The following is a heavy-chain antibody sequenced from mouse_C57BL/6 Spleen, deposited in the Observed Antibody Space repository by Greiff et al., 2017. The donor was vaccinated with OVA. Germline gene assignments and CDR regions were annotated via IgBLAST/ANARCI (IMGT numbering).Heavy chain of an antibody. CDR2: ISSGSSTI. CDR3: ARPYYGHYYAMDY. CDR1: GFTFSDYG. J-gene: IGHJ4*01. Sequence: VQLKESGGGLVKPGGSLKLSCAASGFTFSDYGMHWVRQAPEKGLEWVAYISSGSSTIYYADTVKGRFTISRDNAKNTLFLQMTSLRSEDTAMYYCARPYYGHYYAMDYWGQGTSVTVSS. V-gene: IGHV5-17*01. D-gene: IGHD1-2*01.